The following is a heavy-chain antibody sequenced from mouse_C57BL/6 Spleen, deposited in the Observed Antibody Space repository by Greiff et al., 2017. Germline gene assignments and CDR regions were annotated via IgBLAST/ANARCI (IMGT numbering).Heavy chain of an antibody. V-gene: IGHV1-50*01. Sequence: QVQLQQSGAELVKPGASVKLSCKASGYTFTSYWMQWVKQRPGQGLEWIGEIDPSDSYTNYNQKFKGKATLTVDTSSSTAYMQLSSLTSEDSAVYYCAPCAYYYGPMDYWGQGTSVTVSS. J-gene: IGHJ4*01. CDR2: IDPSDSYT. D-gene: IGHD1-1*01. CDR1: GYTFTSYW. CDR3: APCAYYYGPMDY.